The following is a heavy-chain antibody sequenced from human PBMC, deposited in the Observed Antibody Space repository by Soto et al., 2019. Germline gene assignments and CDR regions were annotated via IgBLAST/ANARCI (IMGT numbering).Heavy chain of an antibody. CDR3: ASHHPHYYDSSGYYYDY. V-gene: IGHV4-59*01. Sequence: SETLSLTCTVSGGSISSYYWSWIRQPPGKGLEWIGYIYYSGSTNYNPSLKSRVTISVDTSKNQFSLKLSSVTAADTAVYYCASHHPHYYDSSGYYYDYWGQGTLVTVSS. CDR1: GGSISSYY. J-gene: IGHJ4*02. D-gene: IGHD3-22*01. CDR2: IYYSGST.